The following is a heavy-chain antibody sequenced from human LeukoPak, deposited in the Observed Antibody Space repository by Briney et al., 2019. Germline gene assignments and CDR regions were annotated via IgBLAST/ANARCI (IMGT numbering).Heavy chain of an antibody. Sequence: PSETLSLTCAVSGYSISSGYYWGGIRPTPGNGLEWIGQIYHSGITYYNPSLKSRDTISVDTSKNQFSLKRSSVTAADTAVYYCARPAVAGTHVFDYWGQGTLVTVSS. J-gene: IGHJ4*02. V-gene: IGHV4-38-2*01. CDR2: IYHSGIT. D-gene: IGHD6-19*01. CDR1: GYSISSGYY. CDR3: ARPAVAGTHVFDY.